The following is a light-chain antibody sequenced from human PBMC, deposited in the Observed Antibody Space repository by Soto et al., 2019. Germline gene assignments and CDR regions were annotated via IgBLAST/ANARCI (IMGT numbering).Light chain of an antibody. Sequence: AIQMTQSPSSLSASVGDRVTITCRSSQGIRNDLGWYQQKPGTAPKFLIYDASTLESGVPSRFSGSGSGTEFTLTISSLQADDFATYFCQQYDDYPLTFGGGTKVDIK. J-gene: IGKJ4*01. V-gene: IGKV1D-13*01. CDR3: QQYDDYPLT. CDR2: DAS. CDR1: QGIRND.